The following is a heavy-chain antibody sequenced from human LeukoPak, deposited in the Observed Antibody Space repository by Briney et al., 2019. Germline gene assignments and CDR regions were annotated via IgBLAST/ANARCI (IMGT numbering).Heavy chain of an antibody. D-gene: IGHD2/OR15-2a*01. J-gene: IGHJ4*02. V-gene: IGHV4-39*01. CDR2: IYYSGDS. CDR3: ARHENIIMVPTAHAFDY. CDR1: GGSISSSNYY. Sequence: PSETLSLTCTVSGGSISSSNYYWGWIRQPPGKGLEWIGTIYYSGDSYYNPSLKSPASISVNTSKNRFSLNVNSVTAADTAVYFCARHENIIMVPTAHAFDYWGQGALVTVSS.